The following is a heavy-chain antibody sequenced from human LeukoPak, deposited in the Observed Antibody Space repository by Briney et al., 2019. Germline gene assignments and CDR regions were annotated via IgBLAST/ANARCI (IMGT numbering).Heavy chain of an antibody. CDR1: QFTFNIYP. CDR2: IAYDGTNI. CDR3: AREPYDISGYGMDV. Sequence: PGRSLRLSCAASQFTFNIYPMHWVRQAPGKGLEWVATIAYDGTNIFYADSVRGRFTISRDNSKSALFLEMNSLRGEDTAVYYCAREPYDISGYGMDVWGQGTMVTVS. J-gene: IGHJ6*02. D-gene: IGHD3-22*01. V-gene: IGHV3-30-3*01.